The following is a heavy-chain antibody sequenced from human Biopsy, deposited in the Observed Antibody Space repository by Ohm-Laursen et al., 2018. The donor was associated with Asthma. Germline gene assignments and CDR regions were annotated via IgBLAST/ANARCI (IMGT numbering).Heavy chain of an antibody. D-gene: IGHD1-26*01. CDR3: AKDVFPGWELRRGPDY. V-gene: IGHV3-30*18. J-gene: IGHJ4*02. Sequence: SLRLSCSASGFSFSNYGMHWVRQAPGKGLDWVAVISFDGTNRNYTDSVKGRFTISRDNSRNTLRLQMNSLRAEDTAVYYCAKDVFPGWELRRGPDYWGQGTLVTVSS. CDR2: ISFDGTNR. CDR1: GFSFSNYG.